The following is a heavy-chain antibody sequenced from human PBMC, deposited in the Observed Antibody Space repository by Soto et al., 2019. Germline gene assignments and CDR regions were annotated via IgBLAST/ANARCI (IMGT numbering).Heavy chain of an antibody. J-gene: IGHJ6*02. Sequence: XTLSLTCAISGDSVSSTSGAWNCLRQSPSRGLEWLGRTFYRSKWYYDYAVSVKSRITINPDTSKNQFSLQLNSVTPEDTALYYCSRRLKLGADYYGMDVWGQGTTVTVSS. CDR3: SRRLKLGADYYGMDV. CDR2: TFYRSKWYY. V-gene: IGHV6-1*01. D-gene: IGHD1-26*01. CDR1: GDSVSSTSGA.